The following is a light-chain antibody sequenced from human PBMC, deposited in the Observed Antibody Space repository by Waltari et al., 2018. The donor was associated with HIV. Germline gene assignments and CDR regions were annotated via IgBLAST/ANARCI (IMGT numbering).Light chain of an antibody. CDR3: QKYQYYSLT. CDR2: KTS. J-gene: IGKJ5*01. Sequence: DIQMNQSPSTLSASVGDRVTITCRSSQSISTWLACYQQQPGRAPKLRIYKTSSVQSGGPSRFSGSGSATEFSLTISNLQHDDFTTYYCQKYQYYSLTCGQGTRLEMK. CDR1: QSISTW. V-gene: IGKV1-5*03.